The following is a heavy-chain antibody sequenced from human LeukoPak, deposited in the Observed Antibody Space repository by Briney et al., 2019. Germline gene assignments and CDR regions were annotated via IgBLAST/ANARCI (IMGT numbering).Heavy chain of an antibody. J-gene: IGHJ4*02. V-gene: IGHV3-48*02. CDR1: GFTFSNYN. Sequence: PGGSLRLSCAASGFTFSNYNMNWVRQAPGQGLEWVSYISTSGRAIFYADSVKGRFTISRDNAKNSLFLQMNSLRDEDTAVYYCARVPLYDRSGYYFDYWGLGTLVTVSS. CDR2: ISTSGRAI. D-gene: IGHD3-22*01. CDR3: ARVPLYDRSGYYFDY.